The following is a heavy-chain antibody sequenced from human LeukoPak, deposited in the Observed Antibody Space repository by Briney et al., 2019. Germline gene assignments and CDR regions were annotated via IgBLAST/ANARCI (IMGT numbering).Heavy chain of an antibody. CDR3: ARVEIVGWPTDETGLDYYYYYGMDV. D-gene: IGHD2-2*03. CDR1: GGTFSSYA. V-gene: IGHV1-69*13. CDR2: IVPIFGTA. Sequence: SVKVSCKASGGTFSSYAISWVRQAPGQGLEWMGGIVPIFGTANYAQKFQDRVTITADESTSTAYMELSSLRSEDTAVYYCARVEIVGWPTDETGLDYYYYYGMDVWGQGTTVTVSS. J-gene: IGHJ6*02.